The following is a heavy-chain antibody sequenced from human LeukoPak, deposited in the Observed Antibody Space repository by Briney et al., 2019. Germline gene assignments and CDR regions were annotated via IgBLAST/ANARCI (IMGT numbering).Heavy chain of an antibody. V-gene: IGHV1-18*01. CDR2: ISAYNGNT. CDR3: SRYHAQYYYYYGMDV. CDR1: GYTFTSYG. J-gene: IGHJ6*02. Sequence: ASVKVSCTASGYTFTSYGISWVRQAPGQGLEWMGWISAYNGNTNYAQKLQGRVTMTTDTSTSTAYMELRSLRSDDTAVYYCSRYHAQYYYYYGMDVWGQGTTVTVSS. D-gene: IGHD1-14*01.